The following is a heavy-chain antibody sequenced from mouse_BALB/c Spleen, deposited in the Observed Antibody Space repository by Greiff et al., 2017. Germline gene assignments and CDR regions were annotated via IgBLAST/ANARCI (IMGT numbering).Heavy chain of an antibody. Sequence: DVMLVESGGDLVKPGGSLKLSCAASGFTFSSYGMSWVRQTPDKRLEWVATISSGGSYTYYPDSVKGRFTISRDNAKNTLYLQMSSLKSEDTAMYYCASGDADYDYDRVSFAYWGQGTLVTVSA. CDR2: ISSGGSYT. CDR3: ASGDADYDYDRVSFAY. J-gene: IGHJ3*01. CDR1: GFTFSSYG. D-gene: IGHD2-4*01. V-gene: IGHV5-6*02.